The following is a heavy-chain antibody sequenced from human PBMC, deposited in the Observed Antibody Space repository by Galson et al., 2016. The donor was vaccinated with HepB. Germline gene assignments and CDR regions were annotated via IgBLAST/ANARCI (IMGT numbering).Heavy chain of an antibody. CDR1: GFTFSTYW. CDR2: IKEDGSEK. D-gene: IGHD3-22*01. Sequence: LRLSCAASGFTFSTYWMTWVRQAPGKGLEWVANIKEDGSEKYYVDSVKGRFTISRDNARSSLYLQMNSLRAEDTAVYYCAREELKTYYFDDSGYYYDHYCSYMDVWGKGTTVTVSS. V-gene: IGHV3-7*03. CDR3: AREELKTYYFDDSGYYYDHYCSYMDV. J-gene: IGHJ6*03.